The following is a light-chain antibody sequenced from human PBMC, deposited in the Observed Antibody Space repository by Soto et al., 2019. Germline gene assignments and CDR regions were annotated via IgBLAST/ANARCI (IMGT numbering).Light chain of an antibody. V-gene: IGLV1-40*01. CDR1: SSNIGAGYD. Sequence: QPVLTQPTSVSGAPGQRVTISCTGSSSNIGAGYDVHWYQQLPGTAPKLLIYGNSNRPSGVPDRFSGSKSGTSASLAITGLHAEDEADYYCQSYDSSLGVVFGGGTKLTVL. CDR3: QSYDSSLGVV. J-gene: IGLJ2*01. CDR2: GNS.